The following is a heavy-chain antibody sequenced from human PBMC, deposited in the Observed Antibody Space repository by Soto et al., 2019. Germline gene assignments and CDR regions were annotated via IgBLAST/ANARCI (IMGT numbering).Heavy chain of an antibody. CDR1: GFTFSSYA. Sequence: PGESLRLSCAASGFTFSSYAMSWVRQAPGKGLEWVSAISGSGGSTYYADSVKGRFTISRDNSKNTLYLQMTSLRAEDTAVYYFAKGPYGDKLHYFDYWGQGTLVTVSS. CDR2: ISGSGGST. CDR3: AKGPYGDKLHYFDY. J-gene: IGHJ4*02. V-gene: IGHV3-23*01. D-gene: IGHD4-17*01.